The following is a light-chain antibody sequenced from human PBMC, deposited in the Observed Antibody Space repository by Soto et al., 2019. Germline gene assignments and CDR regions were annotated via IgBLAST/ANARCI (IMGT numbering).Light chain of an antibody. V-gene: IGKV1-27*01. J-gene: IGKJ4*01. CDR1: QGIRDY. CDR2: AAS. Sequence: DIQMTQSPSSLSASVGDRVTITCRASQGIRDYLAWYQQKPGKVPKLLIYAASTLQSGVPSRFSGSGSGTDFSLTISSLQAEDVATYYCQKYNSPPRTFGGGTKVEIE. CDR3: QKYNSPPRT.